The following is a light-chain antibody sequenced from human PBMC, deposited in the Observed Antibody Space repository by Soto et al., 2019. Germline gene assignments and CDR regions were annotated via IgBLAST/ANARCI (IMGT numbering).Light chain of an antibody. CDR1: QTISSW. Sequence: DIQMTHSPSTLSGSLGDRGTITCRASQTISSWLAWYQQKPGKAPKLLIFDASSLESGVPSRFSGRRSGTEFTLTISSLQPDDFGTYYCQQYESYSPLTFGGGTKVDIK. CDR3: QQYESYSPLT. V-gene: IGKV1-5*01. J-gene: IGKJ4*01. CDR2: DAS.